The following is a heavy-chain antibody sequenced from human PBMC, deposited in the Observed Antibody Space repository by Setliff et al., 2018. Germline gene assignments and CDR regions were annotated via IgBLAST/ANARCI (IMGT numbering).Heavy chain of an antibody. CDR3: AIPGYGDYFGYFRN. J-gene: IGHJ1*01. D-gene: IGHD4-17*01. Sequence: SETLSLTCTVSGYSISSGYYWGWIRQPPGKGLEWIGEINHSGSTNYNPSLKSRVTISVDTSKNQFSLKLSSVTAADTAVYYCAIPGYGDYFGYFRNWSQGTLVTVSS. CDR2: INHSGST. V-gene: IGHV4-38-2*02. CDR1: GYSISSGYY.